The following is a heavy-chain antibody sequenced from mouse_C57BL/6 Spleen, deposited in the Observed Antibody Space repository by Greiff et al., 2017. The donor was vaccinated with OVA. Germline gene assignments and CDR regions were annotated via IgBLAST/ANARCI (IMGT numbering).Heavy chain of an antibody. CDR2: ISSGSSTI. V-gene: IGHV5-17*01. Sequence: DVKLQESGGGLVKPGGSLKLSCAASGFTFSDYGMHWVRQAPEKGLEWVAYISSGSSTIYYADTVKGRFTISRDNAKNTLFLQMTSLRSEDTAMYYCARDFYYYGSSSAWFAYWGQGTLVTVSA. CDR3: ARDFYYYGSSSAWFAY. CDR1: GFTFSDYG. J-gene: IGHJ3*01. D-gene: IGHD1-1*01.